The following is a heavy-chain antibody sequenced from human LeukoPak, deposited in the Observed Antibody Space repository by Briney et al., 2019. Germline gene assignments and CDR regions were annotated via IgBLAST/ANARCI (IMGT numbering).Heavy chain of an antibody. J-gene: IGHJ4*02. CDR3: ARNPGSGTHSRLFDY. CDR2: IYYSGST. Sequence: KASETLSLTCTVSGGSISSSSYYWGWIRQPPGKGLEWIGSIYYSGSTYYNPSLKSRVTISVDTSKNQFSLKLNSVTAADTAVYYCARNPGSGTHSRLFDYWGQGTLVTVSS. V-gene: IGHV4-39*07. CDR1: GGSISSSSYY. D-gene: IGHD3-10*01.